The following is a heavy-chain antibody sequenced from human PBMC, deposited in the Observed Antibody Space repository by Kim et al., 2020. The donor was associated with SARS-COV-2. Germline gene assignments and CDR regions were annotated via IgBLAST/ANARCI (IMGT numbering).Heavy chain of an antibody. CDR3: ARGRSYYDSSGYYYAD. J-gene: IGHJ4*02. CDR2: INHSGST. Sequence: SETLSLTCAVYGGSFSGYYWSWIRQPPGKGLEWIGEINHSGSTNYNPSLKSRVTISVDTSKNQFSLKLSSVTAADTAVYYCARGRSYYDSSGYYYADWGQGTLVTVSS. CDR1: GGSFSGYY. V-gene: IGHV4-34*01. D-gene: IGHD3-22*01.